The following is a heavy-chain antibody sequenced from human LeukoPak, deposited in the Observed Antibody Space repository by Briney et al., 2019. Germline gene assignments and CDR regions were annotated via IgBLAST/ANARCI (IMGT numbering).Heavy chain of an antibody. V-gene: IGHV3-11*01. CDR3: AKSLLTTASGTGRAFDL. J-gene: IGHJ3*01. Sequence: KPGGSLRLSCAASGFTFSDYYMSWIRQAPGKGLEWVSYVSSSGSTIYYADSVKGRFTISRDNAKNSLYLQMNSLRADDTAEYYCAKSLLTTASGTGRAFDLWGQGTMVTVSS. D-gene: IGHD1-26*01. CDR2: VSSSGSTI. CDR1: GFTFSDYY.